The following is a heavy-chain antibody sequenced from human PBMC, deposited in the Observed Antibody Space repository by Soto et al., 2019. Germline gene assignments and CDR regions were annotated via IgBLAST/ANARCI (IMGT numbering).Heavy chain of an antibody. V-gene: IGHV1-18*04. CDR2: ISAYNGIT. CDR1: GYTLTNYG. Sequence: ASVKVSCKASGYTLTNYGFTWVRQAPGQGLEWMGWISAYNGITNSAQKLQGRVTMTTDTSTSTAYMELRSLRSDDTAVYYCARDCSTSSCPFDYWGQGTLVTVSS. D-gene: IGHD2-2*01. CDR3: ARDCSTSSCPFDY. J-gene: IGHJ4*02.